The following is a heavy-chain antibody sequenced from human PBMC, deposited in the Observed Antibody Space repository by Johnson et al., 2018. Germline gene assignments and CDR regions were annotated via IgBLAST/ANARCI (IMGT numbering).Heavy chain of an antibody. CDR2: TSYDGNNK. J-gene: IGHJ6*03. Sequence: QVQLVESGGGVVQPGRSLRLSCAASRFTFSDYGMHWVRQAPGKGLEWVAVTSYDGNNKYYADSVKGRFTISRDNSKNTLYLQMKSLRAEDTAVYYCAKGGGGYPNYYYMDGWGKGTTVTVSS. D-gene: IGHD1-26*01. CDR3: AKGGGGYPNYYYMDG. CDR1: RFTFSDYG. V-gene: IGHV3-30*18.